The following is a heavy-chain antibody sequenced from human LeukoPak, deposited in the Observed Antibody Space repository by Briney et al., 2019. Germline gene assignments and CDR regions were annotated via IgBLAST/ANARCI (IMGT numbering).Heavy chain of an antibody. CDR1: GFTSSSYA. CDR2: ISYDGGNK. V-gene: IGHV3-30-3*01. CDR3: ARGTLWFGELLSGYYMDV. J-gene: IGHJ6*03. Sequence: GGSLRLSCAASGFTSSSYAMHWVRQALGKGLEWVALISYDGGNKYYADSVKGRFTISRDNSKNTLYLQMNSLRAEDTAVYYCARGTLWFGELLSGYYMDVWGKGTTVTVSS. D-gene: IGHD3-10*01.